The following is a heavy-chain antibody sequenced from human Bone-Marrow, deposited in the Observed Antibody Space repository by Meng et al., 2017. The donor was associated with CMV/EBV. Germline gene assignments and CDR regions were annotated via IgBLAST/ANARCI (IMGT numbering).Heavy chain of an antibody. Sequence: GGSLRLSCAASGFTFNSYARHWVRQAPGKGLEWVSVISYDGSNKYYADSVKGRFTISRDNSKNNLYLQMNSLRAEDTAVYYCAKDTIPLGEVAATLGYWGQGTLVTVSS. D-gene: IGHD6-19*01. J-gene: IGHJ4*02. CDR1: GFTFNSYA. CDR3: AKDTIPLGEVAATLGY. V-gene: IGHV3-30-3*01. CDR2: ISYDGSNK.